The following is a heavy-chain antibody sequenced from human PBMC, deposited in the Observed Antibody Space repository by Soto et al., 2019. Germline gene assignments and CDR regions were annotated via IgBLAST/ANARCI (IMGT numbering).Heavy chain of an antibody. D-gene: IGHD3-3*01. CDR1: GYSFTSYW. V-gene: IGHV5-10-1*01. CDR2: IDPSDSYT. CDR3: ARFAWSGYYNQYYYYGMDV. J-gene: IGHJ6*02. Sequence: PGESLKISCKGSGYSFTSYWISWVRQMPGKGLEWMGRIDPSDSYTNYSPSFQGHVTISADKSISTAYLQWSSLKASDTAMYYCARFAWSGYYNQYYYYGMDVWGQGTTVTVSS.